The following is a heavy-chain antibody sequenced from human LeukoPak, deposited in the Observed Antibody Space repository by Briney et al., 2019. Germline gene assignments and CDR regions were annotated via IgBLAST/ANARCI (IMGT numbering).Heavy chain of an antibody. V-gene: IGHV4-59*01. CDR3: ARRGYSSQFDP. Sequence: SETLSLTCTVSGGSNSSYYWSWIRQPPGKGLEWIGYIYYSGSTNYNPSLKSRVTISVDTSKNQFSLKLSSVTAADTAVYYCARRGYSSQFDPWGQGTLVTVSS. D-gene: IGHD6-13*01. CDR2: IYYSGST. J-gene: IGHJ5*02. CDR1: GGSNSSYY.